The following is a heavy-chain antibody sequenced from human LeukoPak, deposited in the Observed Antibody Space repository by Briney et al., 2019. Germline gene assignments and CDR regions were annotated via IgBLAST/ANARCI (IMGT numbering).Heavy chain of an antibody. CDR3: ASFTVTTGMDY. D-gene: IGHD4-17*01. CDR1: GGSISSGGYS. Sequence: SETLSLTCAVSGGSISSGGYSWSWLRPPPGMAMEFIAYIYYTGNTYFNPSLKSRVTISVDTSKNQFSLKLSSVTAADTAVYYCASFTVTTGMDYWGQGTLVTVSS. J-gene: IGHJ4*02. CDR2: IYYTGNT. V-gene: IGHV4-30-4*07.